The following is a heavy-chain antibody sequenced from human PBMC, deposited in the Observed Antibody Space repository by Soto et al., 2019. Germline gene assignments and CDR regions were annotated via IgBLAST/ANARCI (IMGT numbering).Heavy chain of an antibody. V-gene: IGHV3-7*01. D-gene: IGHD3-16*01. CDR2: IKEDGSEK. J-gene: IGHJ4*02. Sequence: DVQLVQSGGGLVQPGGSLRLSCAASGFTFSSYRMSWVRQAPGKGLEWVANIKEDGSEKNYVDSVKGRFTISRDNAKDSFYLHMTSLRVDDTAVYYCARLGSERLGEVSTDFWGQGSLVTVS. CDR1: GFTFSSYR. CDR3: ARLGSERLGEVSTDF.